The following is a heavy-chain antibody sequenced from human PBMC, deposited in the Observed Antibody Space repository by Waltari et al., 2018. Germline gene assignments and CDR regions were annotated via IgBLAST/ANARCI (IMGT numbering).Heavy chain of an antibody. CDR3: ARVGGEVQDYFDY. CDR1: GGSISSYY. V-gene: IGHV4-59*01. Sequence: QVQLQESGPGLVKPSETLSLTCTVSGGSISSYYWSWIRQPPGKGLEWIGYSYYSGSTNYNPSLKSRVTISVDTSKNQFSLKLSSVTAADTAVYYCARVGGEVQDYFDYWGQGTLVTVSS. J-gene: IGHJ4*02. CDR2: SYYSGST.